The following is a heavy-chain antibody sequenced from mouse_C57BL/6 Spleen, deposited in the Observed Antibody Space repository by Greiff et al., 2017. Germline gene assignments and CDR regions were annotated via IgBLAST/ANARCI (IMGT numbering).Heavy chain of an antibody. D-gene: IGHD1-1*01. Sequence: VQLQQPGAELVMPGASVKLSCKASGYTFTSYWMHWVKQRPGQGLEWIGEIDPSDSYTNYNQKFKGKSTLPVDKSASTAYMQLSSLTSEDSAVYCCARHITTVVAAHYFDYWGQGTTLTVSS. J-gene: IGHJ2*01. CDR1: GYTFTSYW. V-gene: IGHV1-69*01. CDR2: IDPSDSYT. CDR3: ARHITTVVAAHYFDY.